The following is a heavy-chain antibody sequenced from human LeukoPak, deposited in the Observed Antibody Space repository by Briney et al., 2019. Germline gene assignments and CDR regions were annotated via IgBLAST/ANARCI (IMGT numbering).Heavy chain of an antibody. V-gene: IGHV3-21*01. CDR2: ISSSSTYI. D-gene: IGHD2-21*02. Sequence: GGSLRLSCAASGFTFSSYSMNWVRQAPGKGLEWVSSISSSSTYIYYADSVKGRFTISRDYTKNSLYLQMSSLRAEDTAVYYCARDGVVTTRVIDYWGQGTLVTVSS. CDR3: ARDGVVTTRVIDY. CDR1: GFTFSSYS. J-gene: IGHJ4*02.